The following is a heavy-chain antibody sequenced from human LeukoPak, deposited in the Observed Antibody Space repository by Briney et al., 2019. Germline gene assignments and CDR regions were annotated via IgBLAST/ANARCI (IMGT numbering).Heavy chain of an antibody. V-gene: IGHV3-43*02. D-gene: IGHD2-2*01. Sequence: GGSLRLSCAASGFTFDDYAMHWVRQPPGKSLEWVSLISGDGGSTYYADSVKGRFTVSRDNSKNSLYLQMNSLRTEDTALYYCAKDISRNFVVVPAADYWGQGTLVTVSS. J-gene: IGHJ4*02. CDR3: AKDISRNFVVVPAADY. CDR2: ISGDGGST. CDR1: GFTFDDYA.